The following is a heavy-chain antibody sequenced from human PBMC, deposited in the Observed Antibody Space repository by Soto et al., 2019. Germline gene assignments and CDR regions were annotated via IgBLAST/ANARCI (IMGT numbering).Heavy chain of an antibody. Sequence: QVQLVQSGTEVKKPGSSVKVSCTASGGTFSSYTINWVRQAPGHGPEWMGRFIPMVGMTNYAQKFQGRVTISADKSTGTLYMHLNSLRSEDTAVYYCATNYGSGSTHFDYWGQGTLVTVSS. CDR3: ATNYGSGSTHFDY. J-gene: IGHJ4*02. V-gene: IGHV1-69*02. CDR2: FIPMVGMT. D-gene: IGHD3-10*01. CDR1: GGTFSSYT.